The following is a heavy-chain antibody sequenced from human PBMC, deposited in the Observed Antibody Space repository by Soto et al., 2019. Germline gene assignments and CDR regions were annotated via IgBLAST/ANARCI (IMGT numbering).Heavy chain of an antibody. CDR2: INHNGST. Sequence: QVQLQQWGAGLLKPSETLSLTCAVYGGSFSGYYWSWIRQPPGKGLEWIGEINHNGSTNYNPSLKSRVTISVDTSKNQFSLKLSSVTAADTAVYYCARGQSSLLLDCWGQGVRVTVSS. CDR1: GGSFSGYY. V-gene: IGHV4-34*01. CDR3: ARGQSSLLLDC. D-gene: IGHD2-8*02. J-gene: IGHJ4*02.